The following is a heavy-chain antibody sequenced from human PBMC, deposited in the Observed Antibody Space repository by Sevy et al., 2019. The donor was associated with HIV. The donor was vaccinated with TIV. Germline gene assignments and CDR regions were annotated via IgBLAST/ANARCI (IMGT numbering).Heavy chain of an antibody. CDR1: GFTFDDYA. D-gene: IGHD3-10*01. Sequence: SLRLSCAASGFTFDDYAMHWVRQAPGKGLEWVSGISWNSGSIGYADSVKGRFTISRDNAKNSLYLQMNSLRAEDTAFYYCAKDRSSFYGSGRGDAFDIWGQGTMVTVSS. J-gene: IGHJ3*02. V-gene: IGHV3-9*01. CDR3: AKDRSSFYGSGRGDAFDI. CDR2: ISWNSGSI.